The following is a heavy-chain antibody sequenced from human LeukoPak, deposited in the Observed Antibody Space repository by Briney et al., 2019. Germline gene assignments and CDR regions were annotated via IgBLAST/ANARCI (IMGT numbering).Heavy chain of an antibody. CDR3: ATLRYCSGGSCFNAFDI. CDR1: GGSITSPNYY. J-gene: IGHJ3*02. D-gene: IGHD2-15*01. Sequence: SETLSLTCTVSGGSITSPNYYWGWIRQPPGKGLEWIGSIYYSGSTYYNPSLKSRVTISVDTSKNQFSLRLISVTAADTAVYYCATLRYCSGGSCFNAFDIWGQGTIVSVPS. V-gene: IGHV4-39*01. CDR2: IYYSGST.